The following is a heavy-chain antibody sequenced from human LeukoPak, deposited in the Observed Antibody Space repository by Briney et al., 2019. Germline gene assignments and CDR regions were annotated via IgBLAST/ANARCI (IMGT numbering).Heavy chain of an antibody. CDR2: IYHSGST. CDR1: GCSISSGYD. V-gene: IGHV4-38-2*02. Sequence: SQTLSLNCTVAGCSISSGYDWCWTLQRTGMGLERIGIIYHSGSTYYNPSLKSRVSISRDMSKNQLSLMLSSVTAADTAVYYCARGFGAGNYYYGWFDPWGQGTLVSVSS. CDR3: ARGFGAGNYYYGWFDP. D-gene: IGHD3-10*01. J-gene: IGHJ5*02.